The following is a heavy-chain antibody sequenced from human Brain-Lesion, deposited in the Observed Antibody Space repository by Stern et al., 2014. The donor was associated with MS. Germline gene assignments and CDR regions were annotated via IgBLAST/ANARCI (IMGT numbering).Heavy chain of an antibody. Sequence: QVQLVQPGGGVVQPGRSLRLSCAASGFTFSYHAMHWVRQAPGKGLEWAALISYDGSDKNDADSVKGRFTISRDNSRNTLYLQMNSLRVDDTAVYYCARGGAVTTSDYYLDYWGQGILVTVSS. V-gene: IGHV3-30*01. J-gene: IGHJ4*02. CDR2: ISYDGSDK. D-gene: IGHD4-17*01. CDR3: ARGGAVTTSDYYLDY. CDR1: GFTFSYHA.